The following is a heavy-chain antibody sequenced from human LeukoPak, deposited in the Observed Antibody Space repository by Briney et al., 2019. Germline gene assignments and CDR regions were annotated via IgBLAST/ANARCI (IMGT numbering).Heavy chain of an antibody. CDR3: AGDSPSGLLTDY. D-gene: IGHD2-15*01. V-gene: IGHV1-18*01. Sequence: ASVKVSCKASGYTFTSYSISWVRQAPGQGLEWMGWISAYNGNTNYAQKLQGRVTMTTDTSTSTAYMELRSLRSDDTAVYYCAGDSPSGLLTDYWGQGTLVTVSS. J-gene: IGHJ4*02. CDR1: GYTFTSYS. CDR2: ISAYNGNT.